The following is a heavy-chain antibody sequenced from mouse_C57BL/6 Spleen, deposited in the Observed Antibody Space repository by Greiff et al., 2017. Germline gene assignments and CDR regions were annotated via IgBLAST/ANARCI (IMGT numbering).Heavy chain of an antibody. D-gene: IGHD2-4*01. CDR2: ISSGGSYT. Sequence: EVHLVESGGDLVKPGGSLKLSCAASGFTFSSYGMSWVRQTPDKRLEWVATISSGGSYTYYPDSVKGRFTISRDNTKNTLYLQMRSLKSEDTAMYYCARTYCDDRAMDYWGQGTSVTVSS. J-gene: IGHJ4*01. V-gene: IGHV5-6*01. CDR3: ARTYCDDRAMDY. CDR1: GFTFSSYG.